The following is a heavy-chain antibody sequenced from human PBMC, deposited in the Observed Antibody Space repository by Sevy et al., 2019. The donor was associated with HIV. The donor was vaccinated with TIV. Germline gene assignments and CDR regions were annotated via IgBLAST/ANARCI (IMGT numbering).Heavy chain of an antibody. D-gene: IGHD6-13*01. CDR2: IWYDGSNK. Sequence: GGSLRLSCAASGFTFSSYGMHWVRQAPGKGLEWVAVIWYDGSNKNYADSVKDRFTISRDNSKNTLYLQMNSLSAEDTAVYYCARDRDSSSWYGGAFDIWGQGTMVTVSS. CDR3: ARDRDSSSWYGGAFDI. V-gene: IGHV3-33*01. CDR1: GFTFSSYG. J-gene: IGHJ3*02.